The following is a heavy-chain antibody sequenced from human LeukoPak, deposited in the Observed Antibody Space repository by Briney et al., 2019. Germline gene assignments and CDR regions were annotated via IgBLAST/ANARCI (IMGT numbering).Heavy chain of an antibody. CDR3: ARAALVGGDPRLFYYSYGMDV. J-gene: IGHJ6*02. V-gene: IGHV3-30*02. CDR2: IRYDGSNK. D-gene: IGHD4-17*01. Sequence: GGSLRLSCAASGFTFSSYGMHWVRQAPGKGLEWVAFIRYDGSNKYYADSVKGRFTISRDNSKNTLYLQMNSLRAEDTAAYYCARAALVGGDPRLFYYSYGMDVWGQGTTVTVSS. CDR1: GFTFSSYG.